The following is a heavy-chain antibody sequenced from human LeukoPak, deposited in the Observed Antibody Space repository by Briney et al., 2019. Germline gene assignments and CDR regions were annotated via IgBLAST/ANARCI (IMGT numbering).Heavy chain of an antibody. CDR1: GYTFTSYG. D-gene: IGHD3-22*01. CDR3: ARDYDSSGYYSGPFDY. J-gene: IGHJ4*02. V-gene: IGHV1-18*01. Sequence: ASVKVSCKASGYTFTSYGISWVRQAPGQGLEWMGWISAYNGNTNYAQKLQGRVTMTTDTSTSTAYMELRSLRSDDTAVYYCARDYDSSGYYSGPFDYWGQGTLVTVSS. CDR2: ISAYNGNT.